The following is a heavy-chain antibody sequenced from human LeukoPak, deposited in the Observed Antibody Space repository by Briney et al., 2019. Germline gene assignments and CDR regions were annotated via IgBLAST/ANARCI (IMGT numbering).Heavy chain of an antibody. CDR2: IKQDGGEK. V-gene: IGHV3-7*05. D-gene: IGHD6-19*01. Sequence: GGSLRLSCAASGFTFSNYAMTWVRQAPGKGPEWVANIKQDGGEKYYVDSVKGRFTISRDKAKNSLYLQMNSLRAEDTAVYYCARSSKAESTRYSSGWYSGPPYYYGMDVWGQGTTVTVSS. CDR3: ARSSKAESTRYSSGWYSGPPYYYGMDV. J-gene: IGHJ6*02. CDR1: GFTFSNYA.